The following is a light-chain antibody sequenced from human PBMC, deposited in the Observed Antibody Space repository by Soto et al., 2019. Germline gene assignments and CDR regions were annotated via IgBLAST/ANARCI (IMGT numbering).Light chain of an antibody. CDR3: SSFSCGRNPLL. Sequence: QSVLTQPPSASGSLGQSVTISCTGTSSDVGGYNYVSWHQQHPGKAPKLMIYEVTKRPSGVPDRFSCPKSGNTDSLTVSGLQSEDQSDYYRSSFSCGRNPLLFGGGTHLTVL. CDR2: EVT. V-gene: IGLV2-8*01. J-gene: IGLJ2*01. CDR1: SSDVGGYNY.